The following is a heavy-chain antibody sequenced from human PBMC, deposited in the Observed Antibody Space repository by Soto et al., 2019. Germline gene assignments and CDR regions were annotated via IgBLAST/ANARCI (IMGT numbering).Heavy chain of an antibody. CDR1: GLTFGDYA. V-gene: IGHV3-49*04. CDR3: TREYDRPYYYSYYGMDV. J-gene: IGHJ6*02. D-gene: IGHD3-22*01. Sequence: QTGGSLRLSCTASGLTFGDYAMSWVRQAPGKGLEWVGFIRSKAYGGTTEYAASVKGRFTISRDDSKSIAYLQMNSLKTEDTAMYYCTREYDRPYYYSYYGMDVWGQGTTVTVSS. CDR2: IRSKAYGGTT.